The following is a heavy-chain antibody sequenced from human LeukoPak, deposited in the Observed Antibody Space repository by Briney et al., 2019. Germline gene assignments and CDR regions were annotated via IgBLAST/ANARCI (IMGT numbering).Heavy chain of an antibody. CDR3: ARLIEGVGYFDL. CDR1: GASIRSYY. V-gene: IGHV4-59*08. CDR2: IYYSGST. Sequence: PSETLSLTCTVSGASIRSYYWSWIRQPPGKGREGIGYIYYSGSTNYDPSLKSRVTISVDTSKNQFSLRLTSVTAADTAAYYCARLIEGVGYFDLWGRGTLVTVSS. J-gene: IGHJ2*01.